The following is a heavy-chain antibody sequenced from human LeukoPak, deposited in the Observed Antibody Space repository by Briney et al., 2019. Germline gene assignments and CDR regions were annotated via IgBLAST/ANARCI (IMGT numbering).Heavy chain of an antibody. V-gene: IGHV4-31*03. CDR3: ARATDYSNYGYFDY. Sequence: SETLSLTCTVSGGSISSGGYYWSWIRQHPGKGLEWIGYIYYSGSTYYNPSLKSRVTISVDTSKNQFSLKLSSVTAADTAVCYCARATDYSNYGYFDYWGQGTLVTVSS. CDR1: GGSISSGGYY. J-gene: IGHJ4*02. CDR2: IYYSGST. D-gene: IGHD4-11*01.